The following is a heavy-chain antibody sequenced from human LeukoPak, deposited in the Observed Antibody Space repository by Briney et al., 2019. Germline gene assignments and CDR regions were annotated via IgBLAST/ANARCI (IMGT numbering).Heavy chain of an antibody. J-gene: IGHJ5*02. D-gene: IGHD6-19*01. CDR3: AKEGDPSYASGWVNWFDL. Sequence: GGSLRLSCAASGFRFTDYGLHWVRQAPGKGLEWVAQTSYDGSHTYYADSVTGRFTISRDNSKDTLYLQMDSLRLDDTALYYCAKEGDPSYASGWVNWFDLWGQGTLVTVSS. V-gene: IGHV3-30*18. CDR1: GFRFTDYG. CDR2: TSYDGSHT.